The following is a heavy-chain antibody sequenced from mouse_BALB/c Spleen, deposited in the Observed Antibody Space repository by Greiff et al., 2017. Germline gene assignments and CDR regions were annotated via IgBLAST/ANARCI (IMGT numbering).Heavy chain of an antibody. J-gene: IGHJ2*01. CDR3: ARHGGDGYERYYFDD. D-gene: IGHD2-2*01. V-gene: IGHV5-12-2*01. CDR2: ISNGGGST. Sequence: EVQLVESGGGLVQPGGSLKLSCAASGFTFSSYTMSWVRQTPEKRLEWVAYISNGGGSTYYPATVKGRFTISRDNAKNTLYLQMSSLKSEDTAMYYCARHGGDGYERYYFDDWGQGTTLTVSS. CDR1: GFTFSSYT.